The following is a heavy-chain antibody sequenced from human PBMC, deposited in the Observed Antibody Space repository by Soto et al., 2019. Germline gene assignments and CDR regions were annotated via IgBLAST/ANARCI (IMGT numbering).Heavy chain of an antibody. CDR2: ISWNSGSI. J-gene: IGHJ4*02. Sequence: EVQLVESGGGLVQPGRYLRLSCAASGFTFDDYAMHWVRQAPGKGLEWVSGISWNSGSIGYADSVKGRFTISRDNAKNSLYLQMNSLRAEDTALYYCAKDMTYYSDGLDYWGQGTLVTVSS. CDR3: AKDMTYYSDGLDY. V-gene: IGHV3-9*01. CDR1: GFTFDDYA. D-gene: IGHD5-18*01.